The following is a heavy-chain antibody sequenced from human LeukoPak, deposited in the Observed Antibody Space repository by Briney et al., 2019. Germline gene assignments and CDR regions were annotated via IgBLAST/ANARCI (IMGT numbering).Heavy chain of an antibody. J-gene: IGHJ4*02. CDR3: ARDPPYTGSYPYFDY. CDR2: ISPTGTTI. CDR1: GFXFSSYS. Sequence: GGSLRLSCAPSGFXFSSYSINWVRQAPGKGLEWISYISPTGTTIYYADSVRGRFTISRDNAKNSLYLQMNSLRDEDTAVYYCARDPPYTGSYPYFDYWGQGTLVTVSS. D-gene: IGHD1-26*01. V-gene: IGHV3-48*02.